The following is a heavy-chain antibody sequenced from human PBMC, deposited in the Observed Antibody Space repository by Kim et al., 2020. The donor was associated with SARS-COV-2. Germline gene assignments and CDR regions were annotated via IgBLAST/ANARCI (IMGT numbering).Heavy chain of an antibody. V-gene: IGHV3-23*01. CDR1: GFTFSSYA. J-gene: IGHJ4*02. Sequence: GGSLRLSCAASGFTFSSYAMSWVRQAPGKGLEWVSAISGSGGSTYYADSVKGRFTISRDNSKNTLYLQMNSLRAEDTAVYYCAKDRGVTMVRGVYYFDYWGQGTLVTVSS. D-gene: IGHD3-10*01. CDR2: ISGSGGST. CDR3: AKDRGVTMVRGVYYFDY.